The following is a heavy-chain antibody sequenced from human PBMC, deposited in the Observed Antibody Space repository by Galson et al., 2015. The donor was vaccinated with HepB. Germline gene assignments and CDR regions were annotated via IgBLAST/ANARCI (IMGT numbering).Heavy chain of an antibody. V-gene: IGHV1-69*04. D-gene: IGHD3-10*01. CDR1: GGTFNNYA. CDR2: IIPILGTA. CDR3: AREPLRPLITVIRGAGYYFDY. Sequence: SVKVSCKASGGTFNNYAINWVRQAPGQGLEWMGRIIPILGTANYAQKFQGRVIITADKFTSTAYMELSSLKSDDTAVYYCAREPLRPLITVIRGAGYYFDYWGQGTLVTISS. J-gene: IGHJ4*02.